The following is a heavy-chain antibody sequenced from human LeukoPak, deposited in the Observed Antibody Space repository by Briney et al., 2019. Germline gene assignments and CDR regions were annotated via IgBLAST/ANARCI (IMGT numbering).Heavy chain of an antibody. J-gene: IGHJ4*02. D-gene: IGHD3-3*01. CDR3: AKVWGGLHAFAF. V-gene: IGHV3-23*01. CDR2: ISGSAGST. Sequence: PGGSLRLSCAASGFTFSSFPMSWVRQAPGKGLEWVSSISGSAGSTDYADSVKGRLTISRDNSKNTLYLQMNSLRAEDTAVYYCAKVWGGLHAFAFGGQGPLVAVSS. CDR1: GFTFSSFP.